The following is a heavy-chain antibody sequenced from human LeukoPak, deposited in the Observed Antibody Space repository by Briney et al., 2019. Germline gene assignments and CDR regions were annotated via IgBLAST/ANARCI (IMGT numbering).Heavy chain of an antibody. CDR1: GGSFSGYY. CDR3: ARGWAYYDSSGLAIPFDY. J-gene: IGHJ4*02. D-gene: IGHD3-22*01. V-gene: IGHV4-34*01. CDR2: INHSGST. Sequence: SETLSLTCAVYGGSFSGYYWSWIRQPPGKGLEWIGEINHSGSTNYNPSLKSRVTISVDTSKNQFSLKLSSVTAADTAVYYCARGWAYYDSSGLAIPFDYWGQGTLVTVSS.